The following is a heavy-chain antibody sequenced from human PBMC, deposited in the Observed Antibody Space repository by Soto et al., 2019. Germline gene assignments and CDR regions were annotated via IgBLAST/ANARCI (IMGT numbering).Heavy chain of an antibody. CDR3: ARSHSSGYYERLYYYYYYGMDV. V-gene: IGHV1-69*01. D-gene: IGHD3-22*01. J-gene: IGHJ6*02. CDR1: GGTFSSYA. Sequence: QVQLVQSGAEVKKPGSSVKVSCKASGGTFSSYAISWVRQAPGQGLEWMGGIIPIFGTANYAQKFQGRVTITADESTSTAYMELSSLRSEDTAVYYCARSHSSGYYERLYYYYYYGMDVWGQGTTVTVSS. CDR2: IIPIFGTA.